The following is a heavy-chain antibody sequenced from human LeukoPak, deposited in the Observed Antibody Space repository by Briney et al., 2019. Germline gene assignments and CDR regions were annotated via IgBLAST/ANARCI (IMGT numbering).Heavy chain of an antibody. Sequence: SVKVSCKASGYTFTSYGISWVRQAPGQGLEWMGWISAYNGNTNYAQKLQGRVTMTTDTSTSTAYMELRSLRSDDTAVYYCARDRAYYDILTGYSYHFDYWGQGTLVTVSS. CDR1: GYTFTSYG. D-gene: IGHD3-9*01. CDR3: ARDRAYYDILTGYSYHFDY. V-gene: IGHV1-18*01. CDR2: ISAYNGNT. J-gene: IGHJ4*02.